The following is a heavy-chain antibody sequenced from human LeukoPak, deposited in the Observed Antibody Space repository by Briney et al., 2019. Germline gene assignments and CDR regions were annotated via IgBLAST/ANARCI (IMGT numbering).Heavy chain of an antibody. D-gene: IGHD6-19*01. Sequence: SETLSLTCSVSGESMRSSCWTWIRQSPGKGLAWVGYIDNTGTTYYNPSLERRVAISVDTSKSQFYLKVTSVTTADTALYFCARVRVAMAGDALDIWGQGTTVTVSS. J-gene: IGHJ3*02. CDR2: IDNTGTT. CDR1: GESMRSSC. V-gene: IGHV4-59*01. CDR3: ARVRVAMAGDALDI.